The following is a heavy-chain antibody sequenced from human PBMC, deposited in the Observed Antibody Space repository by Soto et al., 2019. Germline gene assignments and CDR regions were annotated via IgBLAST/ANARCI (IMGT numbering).Heavy chain of an antibody. CDR1: GDTFTDYY. Sequence: QVQLVQSGAEVKKPGASVKVSCKASGDTFTDYYIHWVRQAPGQGLEWMGTVNPSGGHTTYAQHFLGRMTMPRDTSTSTRYMEQTRLTSADTAVYYCARGGHVVVVTAALDYWGQGTLVTVSS. CDR3: ARGGHVVVVTAALDY. J-gene: IGHJ4*02. D-gene: IGHD2-21*02. V-gene: IGHV1-46*01. CDR2: VNPSGGHT.